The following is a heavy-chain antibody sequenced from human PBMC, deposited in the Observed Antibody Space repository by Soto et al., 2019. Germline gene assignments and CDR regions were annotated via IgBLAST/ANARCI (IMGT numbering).Heavy chain of an antibody. CDR2: IYYSGST. Sequence: SETLSLTCTVSGGSISSSSYYWGWIRQPPGKGLEWIGSIYYSGSTYYNPSLKSRVTISVDTSKNQFSLKLSSVTAADTAVYYCATQWLAHFDYWGQGTLVTVSS. CDR3: ATQWLAHFDY. CDR1: GGSISSSSYY. V-gene: IGHV4-39*01. J-gene: IGHJ4*02. D-gene: IGHD6-19*01.